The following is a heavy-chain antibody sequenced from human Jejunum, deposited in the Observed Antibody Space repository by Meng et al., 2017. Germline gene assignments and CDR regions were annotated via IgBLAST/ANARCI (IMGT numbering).Heavy chain of an antibody. Sequence: GGSLSLSCAASGFTFNNYAMNWVRQAPGKGLEWVSAISGSGGSTYYADSVKGRFTISRDNSKNTLYLQMNSLRAEDTAVYYCARVSSGSWYYFDYWGQGTLVTVSS. CDR1: GFTFNNYA. J-gene: IGHJ4*02. CDR2: ISGSGGST. V-gene: IGHV3-23*01. CDR3: ARVSSGSWYYFDY. D-gene: IGHD6-13*01.